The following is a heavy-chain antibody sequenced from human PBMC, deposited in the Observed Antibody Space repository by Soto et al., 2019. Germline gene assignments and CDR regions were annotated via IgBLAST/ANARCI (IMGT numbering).Heavy chain of an antibody. CDR1: GGTFNSYA. Sequence: GASVKVSCKASGGTFNSYAISWVRQAPGQGLEWMGGIIPIFGTANYAQKFQGRVTITADESTSTVYMELSSLRSEDTAVYYCARDLGPIWSYYDNSVLKNQAFDYWGQGTLVTVSS. D-gene: IGHD3-22*01. J-gene: IGHJ4*02. V-gene: IGHV1-69*13. CDR2: IIPIFGTA. CDR3: ARDLGPIWSYYDNSVLKNQAFDY.